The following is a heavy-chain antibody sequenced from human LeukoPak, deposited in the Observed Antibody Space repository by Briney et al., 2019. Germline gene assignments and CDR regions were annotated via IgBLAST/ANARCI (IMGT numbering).Heavy chain of an antibody. V-gene: IGHV1-3*01. Sequence: ASVKVSCKASGYTFTSYAMHWVRQAPGQRLEWMGWINAGNGNTKYSQKFQGRVTITRDTSASTAYMEPSSLRSEDTAVYYCARRYYDSSGYYDYWGQGTLVTVSS. CDR3: ARRYYDSSGYYDY. J-gene: IGHJ4*02. CDR2: INAGNGNT. D-gene: IGHD3-22*01. CDR1: GYTFTSYA.